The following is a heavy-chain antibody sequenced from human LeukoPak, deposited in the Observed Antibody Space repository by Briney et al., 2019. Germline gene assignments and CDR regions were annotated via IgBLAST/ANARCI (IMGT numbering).Heavy chain of an antibody. CDR1: GGSISSSSYY. J-gene: IGHJ4*02. Sequence: KPSETLSLTCTVSGGSISSSSYYWGWIRQPPGKGLEWIGSIYYSGSTYYNPSLKSRVTISVDTSKNQFSLKLSSVTAADTAVYYCARQEREVTMIGMLTSGFDSWGRGTLVTVSS. D-gene: IGHD3-22*01. CDR3: ARQEREVTMIGMLTSGFDS. CDR2: IYYSGST. V-gene: IGHV4-39*01.